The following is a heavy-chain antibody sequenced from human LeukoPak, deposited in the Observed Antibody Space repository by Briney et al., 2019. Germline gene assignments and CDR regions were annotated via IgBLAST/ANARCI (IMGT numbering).Heavy chain of an antibody. D-gene: IGHD4-17*01. J-gene: IGHJ4*01. CDR1: GGSISSGGYS. V-gene: IGHV4-30-2*01. CDR3: ARVTTVINEIDY. CDR2: IYQSGST. Sequence: PSQTLSLACAVSGGSISSGGYSWSWIRQPPGKGLEWIGYIYQSGSTYYNPSLKTRVTISVDRSKNQFSLKLSSVTAADTAVYYCARVTTVINEIDYWGDGNL.